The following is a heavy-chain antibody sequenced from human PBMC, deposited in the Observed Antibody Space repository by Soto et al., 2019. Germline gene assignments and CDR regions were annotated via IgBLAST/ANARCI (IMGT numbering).Heavy chain of an antibody. Sequence: QVQLVQSGAEVKKPGSSVKVSCKASGGTFSSYTISWVRQAPGQGLEWMGRSIPIVGIVNYAQKFQGRATITANKATSTAYRGLGSLCSEDMAVYYCARVCSGGSFYYGNRDILYAFDIWGHGGMVTVS. CDR3: ARVCSGGSFYYGNRDILYAFDI. CDR2: SIPIVGIV. CDR1: GGTFSSYT. J-gene: IGHJ3*02. V-gene: IGHV1-69*02. D-gene: IGHD2-15*01.